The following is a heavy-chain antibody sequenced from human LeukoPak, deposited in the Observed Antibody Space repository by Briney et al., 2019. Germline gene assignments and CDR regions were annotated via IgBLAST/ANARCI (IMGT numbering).Heavy chain of an antibody. CDR2: VDPSGDIA. J-gene: IGHJ4*02. CDR3: ARDSFGVRGFDH. Sequence: ASVTVSCKTSGYTFIHYYMHWVRQASGEGFEWMGIVDPSGDIATYAQKFQGRVTLTTDTSTSTFYMELSSLRSEDTAIYYCARDSFGVRGFDHWGQGTPVTVSS. D-gene: IGHD3-10*01. V-gene: IGHV1-46*01. CDR1: GYTFIHYY.